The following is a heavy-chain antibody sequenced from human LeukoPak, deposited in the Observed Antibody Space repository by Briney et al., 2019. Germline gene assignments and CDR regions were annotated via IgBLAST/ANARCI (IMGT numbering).Heavy chain of an antibody. Sequence: PSETLSLTCAVYGGSFSPYYWSWIRQPPGKGLEWIGEINHSGSTNYNPSLKSRVTISVDTSKNQFSLRLSSVTAADTAVYYCARGGFYCGGDCYVDYWGQGTWSPSPQ. CDR3: ARGGFYCGGDCYVDY. J-gene: IGHJ4*02. CDR1: GGSFSPYY. D-gene: IGHD2-21*02. CDR2: INHSGST. V-gene: IGHV4-34*01.